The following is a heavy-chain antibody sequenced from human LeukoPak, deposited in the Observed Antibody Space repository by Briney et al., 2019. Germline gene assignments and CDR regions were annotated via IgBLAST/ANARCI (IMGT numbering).Heavy chain of an antibody. CDR3: ARFSGGDYGS. J-gene: IGHJ5*01. Sequence: SETLSLTCAVSGGSISSSNWWSWVRQPPGKGLEWIGEIYHSGSTNYNPSLKSRVTISVDTSKNQFSLKLSSVTAADTAVYYCARFSGGDYGSWGQGTLVTVSS. V-gene: IGHV4-4*02. CDR1: GGSISSSNW. D-gene: IGHD4-17*01. CDR2: IYHSGST.